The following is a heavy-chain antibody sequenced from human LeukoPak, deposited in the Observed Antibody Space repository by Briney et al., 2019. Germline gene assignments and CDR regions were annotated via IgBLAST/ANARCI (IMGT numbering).Heavy chain of an antibody. Sequence: SVKVSCKASGYTFTGYYMHWVRQAPGQGLEWMGRINPNSGGTNYAQKFQGRVTMTRDTSISTAYMELSRLRSDDTAVYYCARGQVKFNYYYYYMDVWGKGTTVTVSS. CDR2: INPNSGGT. CDR3: ARGQVKFNYYYYYMDV. V-gene: IGHV1-2*06. D-gene: IGHD4-23*01. CDR1: GYTFTGYY. J-gene: IGHJ6*03.